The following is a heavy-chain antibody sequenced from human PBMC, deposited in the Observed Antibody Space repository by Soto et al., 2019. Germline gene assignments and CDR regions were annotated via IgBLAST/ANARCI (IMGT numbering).Heavy chain of an antibody. J-gene: IGHJ2*01. CDR2: SANDASSE. D-gene: IGHD2-2*01. CDR3: ARDGSANWYFDWYFDL. Sequence: QVQLVESGGGVVQGGGSLRLSCAASGFTLSGYPMHWVRQAPGKGLEWVAISANDASSEHYADSVKGRFTISRDNSENTLYLQMNSLRAEDTALYYCARDGSANWYFDWYFDLWGRGTVVTVS. V-gene: IGHV3-30*14. CDR1: GFTLSGYP.